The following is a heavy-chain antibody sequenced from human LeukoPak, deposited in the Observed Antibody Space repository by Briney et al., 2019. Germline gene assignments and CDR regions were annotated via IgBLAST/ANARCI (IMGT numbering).Heavy chain of an antibody. V-gene: IGHV3-23*01. Sequence: GGSLRLSCAASEFTFSSYAMSWVRRAPGKGLEWVSCISASGGTTYYADSVKGRFTISRDNSRNTLYLQMNSLRAEDTAVYYCAKDLTGHTTPLFDYWGQGTLVTVSS. J-gene: IGHJ4*02. CDR2: ISASGGTT. CDR3: AKDLTGHTTPLFDY. CDR1: EFTFSSYA. D-gene: IGHD3-9*01.